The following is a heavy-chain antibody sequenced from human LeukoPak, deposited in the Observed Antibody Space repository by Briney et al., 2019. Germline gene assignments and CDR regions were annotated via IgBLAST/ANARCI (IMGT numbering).Heavy chain of an antibody. CDR1: GGSISSGSYY. V-gene: IGHV4-61*02. CDR3: ASQGTYYFDY. Sequence: KPSQTLSLTCTVSGGSISSGSYYWCWIRQPAGKGLEWIGRIYTSGSTNYNPSLKSRVTISVDTSKNQFSLKLSSVTAADTAVYYCASQGTYYFDYWGQGTLVTVSS. J-gene: IGHJ4*02. CDR2: IYTSGST.